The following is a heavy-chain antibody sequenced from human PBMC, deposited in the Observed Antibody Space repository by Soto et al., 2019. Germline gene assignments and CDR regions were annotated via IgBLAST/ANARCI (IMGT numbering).Heavy chain of an antibody. J-gene: IGHJ4*02. D-gene: IGHD1-26*01. CDR2: IWYDGSNK. CDR3: ARERGSHTTYYFDY. V-gene: IGHV3-33*01. CDR1: GFTFSSYG. Sequence: GGSLRLSCAASGFTFSSYGMHWVRQAPGKGLEWVAVIWYDGSNKYYADSVKGRFTISRDNSKNTLYLQMNSLRAEDTAVYYCARERGSHTTYYFDYWGQGTLVTVSS.